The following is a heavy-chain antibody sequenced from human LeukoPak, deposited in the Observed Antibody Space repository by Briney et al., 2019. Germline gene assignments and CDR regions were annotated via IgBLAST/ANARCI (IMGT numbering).Heavy chain of an antibody. D-gene: IGHD2-2*01. V-gene: IGHV3-30*04. CDR3: ARDSVAPAVHYYFDY. Sequence: PGGSLGLSCAASGFTFSSYAMHWVRQAPGKGLEWVAVISSDGSNKYYADSVKGRFTISRDNSKNTLYLQMNSLRAEDTAVYYCARDSVAPAVHYYFDYWGQGTLVTVSS. CDR1: GFTFSSYA. J-gene: IGHJ4*02. CDR2: ISSDGSNK.